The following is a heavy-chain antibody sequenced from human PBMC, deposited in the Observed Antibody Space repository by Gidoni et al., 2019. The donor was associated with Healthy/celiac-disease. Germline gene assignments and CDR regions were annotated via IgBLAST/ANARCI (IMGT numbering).Heavy chain of an antibody. CDR1: GGSFSGYY. V-gene: IGHV4-34*01. J-gene: IGHJ3*02. CDR3: ARGGGVEMSRYAFDI. Sequence: QVQLQQWGAGLLKPSETLSLTCAVYGGSFSGYYWSWIRQPPGKGLEWIGEINHSGSTNYNPSLKSRVTISVDTSKNQFSLKLSSVTAADTAVYYCARGGGVEMSRYAFDIWGQGTMVTVSS. CDR2: INHSGST. D-gene: IGHD2-21*01.